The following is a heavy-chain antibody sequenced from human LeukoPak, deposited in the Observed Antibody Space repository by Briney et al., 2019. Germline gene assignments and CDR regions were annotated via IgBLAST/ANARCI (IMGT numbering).Heavy chain of an antibody. Sequence: ASVKVSCKASGYTFTGYYMHWVRQAPGQGLEWMGWINPNSGGTNYAQKFQGRVTMTRDTSISTAYMELSRLRSDDTAVYYCARFGGAVIGGLGDWGQGTLVTVPS. V-gene: IGHV1-2*02. D-gene: IGHD2-15*01. J-gene: IGHJ4*02. CDR1: GYTFTGYY. CDR2: INPNSGGT. CDR3: ARFGGAVIGGLGD.